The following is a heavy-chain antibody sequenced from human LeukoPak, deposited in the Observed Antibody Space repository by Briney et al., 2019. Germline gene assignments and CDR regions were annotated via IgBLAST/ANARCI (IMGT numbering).Heavy chain of an antibody. Sequence: GESLKISCAASGFTFSSYEMNWVRQAPGKGLEWVSYISSSGSTIYYAASVKGRFTISRDNAKDSLYLQMNSLRAEDTAVYYCARDGKGRNRIGYYFDYWGQGTLVTVSS. V-gene: IGHV3-48*03. CDR1: GFTFSSYE. CDR3: ARDGKGRNRIGYYFDY. D-gene: IGHD3-10*01. J-gene: IGHJ4*02. CDR2: ISSSGSTI.